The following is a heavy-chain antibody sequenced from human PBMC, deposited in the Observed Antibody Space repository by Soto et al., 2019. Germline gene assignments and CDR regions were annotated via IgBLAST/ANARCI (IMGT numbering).Heavy chain of an antibody. J-gene: IGHJ4*02. D-gene: IGHD5-12*01. Sequence: SGRVCSKASGFTFTSSAGQWVRQARGQRLEWIGWIVVGSGNTNYAQKFQERVTITRDMSTRTAYMELSSLRSEDTAVYYCAADLGGYSGYDYNYWGQGTLVTVSS. V-gene: IGHV1-58*01. CDR1: GFTFTSSA. CDR2: IVVGSGNT. CDR3: AADLGGYSGYDYNY.